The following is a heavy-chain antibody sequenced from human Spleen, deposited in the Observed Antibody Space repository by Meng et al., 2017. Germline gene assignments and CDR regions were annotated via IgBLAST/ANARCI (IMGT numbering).Heavy chain of an antibody. Sequence: HLQKWGAGLLKPSEPLSLTCVVSGGSFSDYYWIWIRQPPGKGLEWIGEINHSGSTNYNPSLESRATISVDTSQNNLSLKLSSVTAADSAVYYCARGPTTMAHDFDYWGQGTLVTVPS. CDR3: ARGPTTMAHDFDY. CDR1: GGSFSDYY. V-gene: IGHV4-34*01. D-gene: IGHD4-11*01. J-gene: IGHJ4*02. CDR2: INHSGST.